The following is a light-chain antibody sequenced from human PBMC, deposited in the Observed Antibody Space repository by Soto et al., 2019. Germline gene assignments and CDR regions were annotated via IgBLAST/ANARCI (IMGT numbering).Light chain of an antibody. V-gene: IGKV3-20*01. CDR1: ETVRSSA. Sequence: EIVLTQSQGTLSLSPGERATLSCRASETVRSSALAWYQQKPGQAPRLLIYGAFHRATGIPDRFSGSGSGTDFNLTLSRLEPEDFAVYYCQQYGSSLPYTFGQGTKLEIK. CDR3: QQYGSSLPYT. CDR2: GAF. J-gene: IGKJ2*01.